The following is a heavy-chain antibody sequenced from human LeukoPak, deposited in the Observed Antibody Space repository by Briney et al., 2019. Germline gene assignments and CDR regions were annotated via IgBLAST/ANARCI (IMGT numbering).Heavy chain of an antibody. CDR1: GGSISSYY. Sequence: SETLSLTCTVSGGSISSYYWSWVRQPPGKGLEWVGYIYYSGSTNYNPSLKRRVTISVDTSKNQFSLKLSSVTAAHTAVYYCARVPDYYYDSSGVFDYWGQGTLVTVTS. V-gene: IGHV4-59*01. CDR2: IYYSGST. J-gene: IGHJ4*02. D-gene: IGHD3-22*01. CDR3: ARVPDYYYDSSGVFDY.